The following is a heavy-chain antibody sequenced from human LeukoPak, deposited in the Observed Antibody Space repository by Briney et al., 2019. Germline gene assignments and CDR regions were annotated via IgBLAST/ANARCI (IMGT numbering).Heavy chain of an antibody. D-gene: IGHD4-17*01. CDR2: ISGSGGST. CDR1: GFTFNNYA. V-gene: IGHV3-23*01. CDR3: AKEPHPYGDTPEGAFDI. Sequence: GGSLRLSCAASGFTFNNYAMNWVRQAPGKGLEWVSAISGSGGSTYYADSVKGRFTISRDNSKNTLYLQMNSLRAEDTAVYYCAKEPHPYGDTPEGAFDIWGQGTMVTVSS. J-gene: IGHJ3*02.